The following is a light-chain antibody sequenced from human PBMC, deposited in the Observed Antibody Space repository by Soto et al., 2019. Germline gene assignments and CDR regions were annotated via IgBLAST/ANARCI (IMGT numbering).Light chain of an antibody. V-gene: IGLV1-40*01. Sequence: QSVLTQPPSVSGAPGQRVTISCTGSSSNIGAGYDVHWYQQLPGTAPKLLIYGNSNRPSGVPDRFSGSKSGTSASLAIPGLQDEDEADYYCQSYDSSLSGNVVFGGGTKLTVL. J-gene: IGLJ2*01. CDR3: QSYDSSLSGNVV. CDR1: SSNIGAGYD. CDR2: GNS.